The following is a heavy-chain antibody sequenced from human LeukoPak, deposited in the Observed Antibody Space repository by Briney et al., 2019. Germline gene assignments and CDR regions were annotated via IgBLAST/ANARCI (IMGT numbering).Heavy chain of an antibody. CDR3: ARGGEGSTYYYGSGSYPTDAFDI. CDR1: GGSISSGGYY. J-gene: IGHJ3*02. CDR2: IYHSGST. Sequence: SQTLSLTCTVSGGSISSGGYYWSWIRQPPGKGLEWIGYIYHSGSTYYNPSLKSRVTISVDRSKNQFSLKLSSVTAADTAVYYCARGGEGSTYYYGSGSYPTDAFDICGQGTMVTVSS. D-gene: IGHD3-10*01. V-gene: IGHV4-30-2*01.